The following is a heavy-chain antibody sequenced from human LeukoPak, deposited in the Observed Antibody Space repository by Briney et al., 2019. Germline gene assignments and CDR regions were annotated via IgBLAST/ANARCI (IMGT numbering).Heavy chain of an antibody. CDR1: GFTFSSYA. CDR3: AKMIGSGSHRPADYYHYYYGMDV. Sequence: GRSLRLSCAASGFTFSSYAMHWVRQAPGKGLEWVAVISYDGSNKYYADSVKGRFTISRDNSENTLYLQMNSLRADDTAVYYCAKMIGSGSHRPADYYHYYYGMDVWGQGTTVTVS. CDR2: ISYDGSNK. D-gene: IGHD3-10*01. V-gene: IGHV3-30-3*02. J-gene: IGHJ6*02.